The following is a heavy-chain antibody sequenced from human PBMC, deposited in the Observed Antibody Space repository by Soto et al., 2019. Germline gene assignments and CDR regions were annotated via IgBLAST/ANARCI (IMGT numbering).Heavy chain of an antibody. CDR3: ATRRGNFDY. D-gene: IGHD3-10*01. CDR2: ISYDGSNK. Sequence: GGSLRLSCAASGFTFSSYAMHWVRQAPGKGLEWVAVISYDGSNKYYADSVKGRFTISRDNSKNTLYLQMNSLRAEDTAVYYCATRRGNFDYWGQGTLVTVSS. CDR1: GFTFSSYA. J-gene: IGHJ4*02. V-gene: IGHV3-30-3*01.